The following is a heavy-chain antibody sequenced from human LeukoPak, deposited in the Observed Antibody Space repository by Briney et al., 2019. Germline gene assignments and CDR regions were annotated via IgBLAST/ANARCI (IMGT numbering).Heavy chain of an antibody. D-gene: IGHD4-17*01. V-gene: IGHV1-2*02. CDR3: ARDNYGRLDY. Sequence: ASVKVSCKPSGYTFTAYYIHWVRQAPVQGLEWMGWIDPNSGGTISAQKFQGRVTMTKDTSISTVYMELNRLKSDDTAVYYCARDNYGRLDYWGQGTLVTVSS. CDR1: GYTFTAYY. CDR2: IDPNSGGT. J-gene: IGHJ4*02.